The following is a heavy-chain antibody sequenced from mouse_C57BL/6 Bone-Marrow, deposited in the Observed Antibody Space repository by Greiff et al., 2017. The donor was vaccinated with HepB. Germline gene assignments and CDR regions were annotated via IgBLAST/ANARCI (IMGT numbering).Heavy chain of an antibody. J-gene: IGHJ1*03. Sequence: VQLQESGPGLVKPSQSLSLTCSVTGYSITSGYYWNWIRQFPGNKLEWMGYISYDGSNNYNPSLKNRISITRDTSKNQFFLKLNSVTTEDTATYYCARDTVTTVSYWYFDVWGTGTTVTVSS. CDR1: GYSITSGYY. CDR2: ISYDGSN. CDR3: ARDTVTTVSYWYFDV. D-gene: IGHD1-1*01. V-gene: IGHV3-6*01.